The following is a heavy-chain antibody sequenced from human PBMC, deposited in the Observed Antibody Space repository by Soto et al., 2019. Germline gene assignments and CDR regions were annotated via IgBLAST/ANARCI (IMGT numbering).Heavy chain of an antibody. CDR2: ISSSSSYI. V-gene: IGHV3-21*01. J-gene: IGHJ4*02. CDR1: GFTFSSYS. Sequence: EVQLVESGGGLVKPGGSLRLSCAASGFTFSSYSMNWVRQAPGKGLEWVSSISSSSSYIYYADSVKGRFTISRDNAKISLYLQMNSRRAEDTAVYYWARDYVDSSGYYCNFDYWGQGTLVTVSS. CDR3: ARDYVDSSGYYCNFDY. D-gene: IGHD3-22*01.